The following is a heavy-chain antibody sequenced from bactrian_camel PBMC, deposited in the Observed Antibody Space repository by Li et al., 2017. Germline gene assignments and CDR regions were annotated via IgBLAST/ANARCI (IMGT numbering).Heavy chain of an antibody. D-gene: IGHD1*01. CDR3: AADPCGVHWRGNYAY. V-gene: IGHV3S40*01. CDR1: GFTFSNYH. J-gene: IGHJ4*01. CDR2: LASESGTTDDNDGQTT. Sequence: VQLVESGGGLVQPGGSLRLSCAASGFTFSNYHMTWVRQAPGKGLEWVLTLASESGTTDDNDGQTTFYADSVKGRFTISQDNTKNTLYLQMNSLEPEDTAMYYCAADPCGVHWRGNYAYWGQGTQVTVS.